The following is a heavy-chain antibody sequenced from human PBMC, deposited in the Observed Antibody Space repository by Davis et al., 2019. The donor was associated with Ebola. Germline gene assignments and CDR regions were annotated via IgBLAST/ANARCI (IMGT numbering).Heavy chain of an antibody. V-gene: IGHV3-33*06. J-gene: IGHJ4*02. CDR2: IGYDGGDK. CDR1: GLTFSSYG. Sequence: GESLKISCTASGLTFSSYGMHWVRQAPGKGLEWVAVIGYDGGDKHYADSVKGRFTISRDNSKNTLCLQMNSLRAEDTAVYYCAKRVGYTFDYWGQGTLVTVSS. CDR3: AKRVGYTFDY. D-gene: IGHD6-13*01.